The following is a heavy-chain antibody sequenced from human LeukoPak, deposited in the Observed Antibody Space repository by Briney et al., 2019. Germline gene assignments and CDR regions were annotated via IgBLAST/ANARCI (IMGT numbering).Heavy chain of an antibody. CDR1: GGSFSGYY. D-gene: IGHD2-2*01. V-gene: IGHV4-34*01. CDR2: INHSGST. J-gene: IGHJ6*03. CDR3: ARGLVGYCSGTSCSHRPSLSMDV. Sequence: SETLSLTCAVYGGSFSGYYWSWIRQPPGKGLEWIGEINHSGSTNYNPSLKSRVTISVDTSKNQFSLKLSSVTAADTAVYYCARGLVGYCSGTSCSHRPSLSMDVWGKGTTVTVSS.